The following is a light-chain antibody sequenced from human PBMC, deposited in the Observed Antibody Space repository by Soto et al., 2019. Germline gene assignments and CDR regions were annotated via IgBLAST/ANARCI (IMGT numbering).Light chain of an antibody. Sequence: QSALTQPASVSGSPGQSITISCTGTSSDIGNYNFVSWYQHHPGNAPKLMIYEGSERPSGVSTRFSGSKSGNTASLTISGLQAEDEADYYCCSYETIAGTTLFGGGTKLTVL. CDR3: CSYETIAGTTL. J-gene: IGLJ2*01. CDR2: EGS. V-gene: IGLV2-23*01. CDR1: SSDIGNYNF.